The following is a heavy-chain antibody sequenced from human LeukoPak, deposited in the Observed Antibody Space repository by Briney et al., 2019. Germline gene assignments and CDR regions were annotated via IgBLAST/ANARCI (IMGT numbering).Heavy chain of an antibody. CDR1: GFTFSNYA. J-gene: IGHJ4*02. V-gene: IGHV3-23*01. CDR2: ISDSGGS. D-gene: IGHD2-15*01. CDR3: AREPRDCTGGTCQSAGGYYFYY. Sequence: GGSLRLSCAASGFTFSNYAMSWVRHAPGKGLEWVSGISDSGGSYYADSVKGRFTVSRDISKNTLYLQMNSLRAEDTAVYFCAREPRDCTGGTCQSAGGYYFYYWSQGTLVTVSS.